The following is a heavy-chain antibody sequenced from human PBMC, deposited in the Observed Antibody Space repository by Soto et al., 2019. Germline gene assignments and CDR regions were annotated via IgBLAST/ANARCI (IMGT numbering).Heavy chain of an antibody. CDR1: GCTFSSYA. J-gene: IGHJ4*02. CDR2: IIPIFGTA. Sequence: GASVKVSGKASGCTFSSYAISCVRQAPGQGLEWMGGIIPIFGTANYAQKFQGRVTITADKSTSTAYVELSSLRSEDTAVYYCARGYCTNGVCYQNFDYWGQGTLVTVSS. CDR3: ARGYCTNGVCYQNFDY. D-gene: IGHD2-8*01. V-gene: IGHV1-69*06.